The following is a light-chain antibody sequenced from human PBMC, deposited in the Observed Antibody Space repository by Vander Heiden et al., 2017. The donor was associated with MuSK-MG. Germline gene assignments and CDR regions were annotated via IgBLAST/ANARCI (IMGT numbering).Light chain of an antibody. CDR2: AAS. CDR1: QSISSY. Sequence: DIQMTQSPSSLSASVGDRVTITCRASQSISSYLNWYQQKPGKAPKLLIYAASSLQSGVPSRFSGSGSGTDFTLTISSLQPEDFATYYCQQCDSTLRGTFGQGTKLEIK. CDR3: QQCDSTLRGT. V-gene: IGKV1-39*01. J-gene: IGKJ2*02.